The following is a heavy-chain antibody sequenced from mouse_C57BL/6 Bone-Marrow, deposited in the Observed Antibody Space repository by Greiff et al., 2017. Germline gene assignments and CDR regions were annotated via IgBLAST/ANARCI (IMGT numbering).Heavy chain of an antibody. V-gene: IGHV5-15*01. D-gene: IGHD2-14*01. Sequence: EVKLMESGGGLVQPGGSLKLSCAASGFTFSDYGMAWVRQAPRKGPEWVAFISNLAYSIYYADTVTGRFTISRENAKNTLYLEMRSLRSEDTAMYYCARRGYFYAMDYWGQGTSVTVSS. J-gene: IGHJ4*01. CDR2: ISNLAYSI. CDR1: GFTFSDYG. CDR3: ARRGYFYAMDY.